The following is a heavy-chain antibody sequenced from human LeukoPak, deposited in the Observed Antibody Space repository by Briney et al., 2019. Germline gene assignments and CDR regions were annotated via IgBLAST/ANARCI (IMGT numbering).Heavy chain of an antibody. CDR1: GFTFSRYS. CDR2: ISSGSSFM. J-gene: IGHJ4*02. CDR3: ARGPSGYHNT. D-gene: IGHD5-12*01. Sequence: GGSLRLSCAASGFTFSRYSMNWVRQAPGKGLEWASSISSGSSFMYYADSVKGRFTISRDNSKNTLYLQMNSLRAEDTAVYYCARGPSGYHNTGGQGTLVTVSS. V-gene: IGHV3-21*01.